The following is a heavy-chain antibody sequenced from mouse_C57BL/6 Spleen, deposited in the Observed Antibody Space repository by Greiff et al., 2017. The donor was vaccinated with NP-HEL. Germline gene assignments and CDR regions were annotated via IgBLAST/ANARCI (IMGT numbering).Heavy chain of an antibody. D-gene: IGHD1-1*01. CDR1: GYTFTEYT. J-gene: IGHJ4*01. V-gene: IGHV1-62-2*01. CDR2: FYPGSGSI. CDR3: ARHPYYYGSSYNYAMDY. Sequence: VQLQQSGAELVKPGASVKLSCKASGYTFTEYTIHWVKQRSGQGLEWIGWFYPGSGSIKYNEKFKDKATLTADKSSSTVYMELSRLTSEDSAVYYCARHPYYYGSSYNYAMDYWGQGTSVTVSS.